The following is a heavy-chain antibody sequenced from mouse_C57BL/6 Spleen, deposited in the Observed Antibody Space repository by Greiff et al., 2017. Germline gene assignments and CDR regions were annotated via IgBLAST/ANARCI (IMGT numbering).Heavy chain of an antibody. CDR1: GYTFTSYW. J-gene: IGHJ2*01. V-gene: IGHV1-50*01. CDR2: IDPSDSYT. D-gene: IGHD1-1*01. Sequence: VQLQQPGAELVKPGASVKLSCKASGYTFTSYWMQWVKQRPGQGLEWIGEIDPSDSYTNYNQKFKGKATLTVDTSSSTAYMQLSSLTSEDSAVYYCARGSITTVVADYWGKGTTLTVSS. CDR3: ARGSITTVVADY.